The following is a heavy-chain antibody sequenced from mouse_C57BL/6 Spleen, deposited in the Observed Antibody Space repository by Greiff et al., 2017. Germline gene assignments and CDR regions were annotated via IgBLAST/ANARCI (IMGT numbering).Heavy chain of an antibody. CDR2: INPGSGGT. J-gene: IGHJ2*01. V-gene: IGHV1-54*01. Sequence: VQLQQSGAELVRPGTSVKVSCKASGYAFTNYLIEWVKQRPGQGLEWIGVINPGSGGTNYNEKFKGKATLTADKSSSTAYMQLSSLTSEDSAVYFCARLGDFDYWGQGTTLTVSS. CDR1: GYAFTNYL. CDR3: ARLGDFDY.